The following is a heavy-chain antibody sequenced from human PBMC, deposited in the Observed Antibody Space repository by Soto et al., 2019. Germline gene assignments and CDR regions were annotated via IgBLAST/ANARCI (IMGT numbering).Heavy chain of an antibody. V-gene: IGHV4-34*01. CDR3: ARGRGATVTFGDYYYGMDV. J-gene: IGHJ6*02. CDR2: INHSGST. D-gene: IGHD4-17*01. Sequence: QVQLQQWGAGLLKPSETLSLTCAVYGGSFSGYYWSWIRQPPGKGLEWIGEINHSGSTNYNPSLKSRVTISVDTSKNQFSLKLSSVTAADTAVYYCARGRGATVTFGDYYYGMDVWGQGTTVTVSS. CDR1: GGSFSGYY.